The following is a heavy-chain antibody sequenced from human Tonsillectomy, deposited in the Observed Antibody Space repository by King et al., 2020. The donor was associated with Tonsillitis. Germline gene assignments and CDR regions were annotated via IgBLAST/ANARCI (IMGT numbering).Heavy chain of an antibody. J-gene: IGHJ4*02. V-gene: IGHV1-2*02. CDR1: GYTFTAYY. CDR2: INPKSGGT. CDR3: ATGGSGWYWVY. Sequence: QLVQSGAEVKKPGASGRVSCKASGYTFTAYYIHWVRQAPGQGLEWMGWINPKSGGTTYTQKVQGRVTMTRDTSIRTAYMELSRLRSDDTAVYYCATGGSGWYWVYWGQGTLVTVSS. D-gene: IGHD6-19*01.